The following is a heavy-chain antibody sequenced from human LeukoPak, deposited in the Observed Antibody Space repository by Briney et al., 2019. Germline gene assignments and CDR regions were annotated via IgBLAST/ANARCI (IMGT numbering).Heavy chain of an antibody. CDR2: ISGSGADT. Sequence: GGSPRLSCAGSGFTFRTYAMSWVRQAPGKGLEWVSAISGSGADTYYADSVKGRFTISRDNSKNTLFLQMNSLRAEDTAVYYCAKDTTTHTVTTHYFDYWGQGSLVTVSS. V-gene: IGHV3-23*01. J-gene: IGHJ4*02. D-gene: IGHD4-17*01. CDR1: GFTFRTYA. CDR3: AKDTTTHTVTTHYFDY.